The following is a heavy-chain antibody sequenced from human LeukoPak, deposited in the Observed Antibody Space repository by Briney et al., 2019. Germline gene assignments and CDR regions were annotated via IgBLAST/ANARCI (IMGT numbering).Heavy chain of an antibody. CDR2: IYSGGST. D-gene: IGHD3-10*01. V-gene: IGHV3-66*01. CDR3: ARDLIWFGELSSVFDY. J-gene: IGHJ4*02. Sequence: PGGSLRLSCAASGFTVSSNYMSWVRQAPGKGLEWVSVIYSGGSTYYADSVKGRFTISRDNSKNSLYLQMNSLRAEDTAVYYCARDLIWFGELSSVFDYWGQGTLVTVSS. CDR1: GFTVSSNY.